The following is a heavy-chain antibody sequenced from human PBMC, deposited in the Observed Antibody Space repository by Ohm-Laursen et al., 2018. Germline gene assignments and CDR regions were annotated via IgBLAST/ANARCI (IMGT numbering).Heavy chain of an antibody. J-gene: IGHJ4*02. D-gene: IGHD3-9*01. CDR1: GFTFSSHG. CDR3: ARDIDWVAFDY. CDR2: ISGSGDTT. V-gene: IGHV3-23*01. Sequence: SLRLSCAASGFTFSSHGINWVRQPPGKGLGWVSGISGSGDTTYYADSVKGRFTISRDNSRNTLDLQMNSLRVEDTALYYCARDIDWVAFDYWGQGTLVTVSS.